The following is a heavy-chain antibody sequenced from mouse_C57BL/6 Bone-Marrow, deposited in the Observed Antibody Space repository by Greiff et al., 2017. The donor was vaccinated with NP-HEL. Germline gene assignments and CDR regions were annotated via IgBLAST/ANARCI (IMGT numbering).Heavy chain of an antibody. V-gene: IGHV5-12*01. J-gene: IGHJ4*01. D-gene: IGHD2-12*01. CDR2: ISNGGGST. CDR1: GFTFSDYY. Sequence: EVQVVASGGGLVQPGGSLTLSCAASGFTFSDYYMYWVRQTPEKRLEWVAYISNGGGSTYYPDTVKGRFTISRDNAKNTLYLQMSRLKSEDTAMYYCARDYTYAMDYWGQGTSVTVSS. CDR3: ARDYTYAMDY.